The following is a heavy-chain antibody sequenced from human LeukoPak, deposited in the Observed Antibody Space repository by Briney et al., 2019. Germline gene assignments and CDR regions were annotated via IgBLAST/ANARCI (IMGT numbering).Heavy chain of an antibody. J-gene: IGHJ4*02. CDR3: ARGEMATTHPYFDY. CDR2: IYPGDSDF. V-gene: IGHV5-51*01. Sequence: GESLKISCKGSGYIFTNYWIGWVRQMPGIGLEWMGIIYPGDSDFKYSPSFQGQVTISADRSISTAYLQWSSLKASDTAMYYCARGEMATTHPYFDYWGQGTLVTVSS. CDR1: GYIFTNYW. D-gene: IGHD5-24*01.